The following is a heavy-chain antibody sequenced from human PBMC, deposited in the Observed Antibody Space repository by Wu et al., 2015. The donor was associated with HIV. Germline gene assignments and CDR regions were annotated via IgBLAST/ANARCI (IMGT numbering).Heavy chain of an antibody. J-gene: IGHJ6*02. CDR2: INPNSGGT. D-gene: IGHD6-13*01. V-gene: IGHV1-2*02. CDR3: ATLGIAAAGDYYYGMDV. CDR1: GYTFTVYY. Sequence: QVQLVQSGAEVKKPGASVKVSCKASGYTFTVYYMHWVRLAPGQGLEWMGWINPNSGGTNYAQKFQGRVTMSRDTSISTAYMEVSRLRSDDTAVYYCATLGIAAAGDYYYGMDVWGQGTTVTVSS.